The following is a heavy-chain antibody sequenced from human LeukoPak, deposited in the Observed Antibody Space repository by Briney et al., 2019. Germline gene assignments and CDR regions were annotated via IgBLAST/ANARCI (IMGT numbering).Heavy chain of an antibody. CDR3: AKPKLLHAFDI. Sequence: GGSLRLSCAASGFTFSTYAMSWVRQAPGKGLEWVSSISGSGSSTYYADSVKGRFTISRDNSKNTLYLQMNSLRVEDTAVYYCAKPKLLHAFDIWGQGTMVTVSS. CDR1: GFTFSTYA. CDR2: ISGSGSST. D-gene: IGHD2-21*02. V-gene: IGHV3-23*01. J-gene: IGHJ3*02.